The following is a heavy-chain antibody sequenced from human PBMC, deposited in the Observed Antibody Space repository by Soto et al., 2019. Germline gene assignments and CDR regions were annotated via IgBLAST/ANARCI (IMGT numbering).Heavy chain of an antibody. CDR2: INAGNGNT. J-gene: IGHJ3*02. CDR3: ARDRITMIVGGAFDI. Sequence: QVQLVQSGAEVKKPGASVKVSCKASGYTFTSYAMHWVRQAPGQGLEWMGWINAGNGNTKYSQKFQGRVTITRDTSASTAYMELSSLRSEDTAVYYCARDRITMIVGGAFDIWGQGTMVTVSS. D-gene: IGHD3-22*01. V-gene: IGHV1-3*01. CDR1: GYTFTSYA.